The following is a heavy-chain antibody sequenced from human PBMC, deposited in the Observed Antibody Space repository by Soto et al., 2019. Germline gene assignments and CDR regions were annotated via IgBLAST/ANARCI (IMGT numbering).Heavy chain of an antibody. CDR2: IGTSGKTI. J-gene: IGHJ6*01. CDR3: ARDPAIYSGKFDYGLDV. D-gene: IGHD4-4*01. CDR1: GFTFSSYE. Sequence: EVQLVASGGGLVQAGGSLRLFCAVSGFTFSSYEMNWVRQAPGKGLEWVSYIGTSGKTIYYADSVRGRFTISRDNAKNSRYLQKKSLRAEDTAVYFCARDPAIYSGKFDYGLDVWGRGTTVTVSS. V-gene: IGHV3-48*03.